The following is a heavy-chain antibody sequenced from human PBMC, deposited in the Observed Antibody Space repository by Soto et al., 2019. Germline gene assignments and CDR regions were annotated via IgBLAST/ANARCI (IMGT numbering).Heavy chain of an antibody. D-gene: IGHD3-16*01. CDR2: ISPYTGNT. CDR3: VMVDNYVTPTPQDV. Sequence: ASVKVSCKASGYIFVNYGIAWVRQAPGQGLEWMGWISPYTGNTHSATKVQGRLTMTTDTSTSKAYMDLGSLTSDDTAVYYCVMVDNYVTPTPQDVWGQGTTVTVSS. V-gene: IGHV1-18*01. J-gene: IGHJ6*02. CDR1: GYIFVNYG.